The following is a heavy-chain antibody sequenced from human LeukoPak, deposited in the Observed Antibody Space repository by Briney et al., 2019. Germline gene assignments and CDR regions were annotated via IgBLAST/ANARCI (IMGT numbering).Heavy chain of an antibody. J-gene: IGHJ4*02. V-gene: IGHV1-3*01. Sequence: ASVKVSCKASGYTFTSYAMHWVRQAPGQRLEWMGWINAGNGNTKYSQKFQGRVTITRDTSASTAYMELSSLRSEDTAVYYCARVSTDILTGYLTFDYWGRGTLVTVSS. CDR2: INAGNGNT. CDR3: ARVSTDILTGYLTFDY. CDR1: GYTFTSYA. D-gene: IGHD3-9*01.